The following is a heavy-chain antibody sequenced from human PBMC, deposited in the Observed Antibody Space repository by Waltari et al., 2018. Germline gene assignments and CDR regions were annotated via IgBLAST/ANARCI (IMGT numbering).Heavy chain of an antibody. D-gene: IGHD1-7*01. J-gene: IGHJ3*02. CDR2: IIPIFGTA. CDR1: GGTFSSYA. V-gene: IGHV1-69*01. CDR3: AIAAGTSPNSAFDI. Sequence: QVQLVQSGAEVKKPGSSVKVSCKASGGTFSSYAISRVRQAPGQGLEWMGGIIPIFGTANYAQKFQGRVTITADESTSTAYMELSSLRSEDTAVYYCAIAAGTSPNSAFDIWGQGTMVTVSS.